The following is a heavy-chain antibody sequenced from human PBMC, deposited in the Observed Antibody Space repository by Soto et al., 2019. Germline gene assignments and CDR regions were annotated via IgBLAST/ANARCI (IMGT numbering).Heavy chain of an antibody. V-gene: IGHV4-39*07. D-gene: IGHD6-13*01. CDR3: ARTGVGYSSSRRTYYYYYGMDV. Sequence: SETLSLTCTVSGGSISSGSHFWGWIRQPPGKGLEWIGKINYTGSTNYSPSLKSRVTISVDTSKNQFSLKLSSVTAADTAVYYCARTGVGYSSSRRTYYYYYGMDVWGQGTTVTVSS. CDR2: INYTGST. CDR1: GGSISSGSHF. J-gene: IGHJ6*02.